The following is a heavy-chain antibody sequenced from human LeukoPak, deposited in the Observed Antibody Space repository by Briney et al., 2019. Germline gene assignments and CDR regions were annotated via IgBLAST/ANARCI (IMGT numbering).Heavy chain of an antibody. D-gene: IGHD3-3*01. Sequence: SETLSLTCTVSGGSISSYYWSWIRQPPGKGLEWIGYIYYSGSTNYNPSLKSRVTISVDTSENQFSLKLSSVTAADTAVYYCARQGGYDFWSQDWFDPWGQGTLVTVSS. V-gene: IGHV4-59*08. CDR1: GGSISSYY. CDR3: ARQGGYDFWSQDWFDP. J-gene: IGHJ5*02. CDR2: IYYSGST.